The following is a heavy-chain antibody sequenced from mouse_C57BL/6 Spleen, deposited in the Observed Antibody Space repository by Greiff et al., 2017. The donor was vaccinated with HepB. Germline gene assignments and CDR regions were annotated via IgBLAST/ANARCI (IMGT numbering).Heavy chain of an antibody. J-gene: IGHJ2*01. CDR3: ARWDYGSRD. V-gene: IGHV1-26*01. CDR1: GYTFTDYY. D-gene: IGHD1-1*01. CDR2: INPNNGGT. Sequence: EVQLQQSGPELVKPGASVKISCKASGYTFTDYYMNWVKQSHGKSLEWIGDINPNNGGTSYNQKFKGKATLTVDKSSSTAYMELRSLTSEDSAVYYCARWDYGSRDWGQGTTLTVSS.